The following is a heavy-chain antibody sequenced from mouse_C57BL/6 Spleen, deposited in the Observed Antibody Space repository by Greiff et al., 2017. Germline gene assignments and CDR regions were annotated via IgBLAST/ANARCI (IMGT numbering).Heavy chain of an antibody. V-gene: IGHV1-52*01. CDR2: IDPSDSET. J-gene: IGHJ2*01. CDR3: AAQATSSYCDY. D-gene: IGHD3-2*02. CDR1: GYTFTSYW. Sequence: VQLQQPGAELVRPGSSVKLSCKASGYTFTSYWMHWVKQRPIQGLEWIGNIDPSDSETHYNQKFKDKATLTVDKSSSTAYMQLSSLTSEDSAVYYCAAQATSSYCDYWGQGTTLTVSS.